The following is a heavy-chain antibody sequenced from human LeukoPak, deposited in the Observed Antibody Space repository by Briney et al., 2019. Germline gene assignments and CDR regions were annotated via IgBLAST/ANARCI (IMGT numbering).Heavy chain of an antibody. CDR1: GFTVSSNY. D-gene: IGHD1-26*01. CDR3: AREREGYYFDY. V-gene: IGHV3-53*01. J-gene: IGHJ4*02. Sequence: PGGSLRLSCAASGFTVSSNYMSWVRQAPGKGLEWVSVIYSGGSTYYADSVKGRLTISRDNSKNTLYLQMNSLRAEDTAVYYCAREREGYYFDYWGQGTLVTVSS. CDR2: IYSGGST.